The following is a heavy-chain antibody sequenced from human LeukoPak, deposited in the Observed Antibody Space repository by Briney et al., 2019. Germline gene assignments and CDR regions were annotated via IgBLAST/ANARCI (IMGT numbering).Heavy chain of an antibody. CDR1: GFTFSSYA. J-gene: IGHJ3*02. Sequence: PGGSLRLSCAASGFTFSSYAMSWVRQAPGKGLEWVSAISGSGGSTYYADSVKGRFTISRDNSKNTLYLQMNSLRAEDTAVYYCAKVRGYSSSSGAFDIWSQGIMVTVSS. CDR2: ISGSGGST. CDR3: AKVRGYSSSSGAFDI. D-gene: IGHD6-6*01. V-gene: IGHV3-23*01.